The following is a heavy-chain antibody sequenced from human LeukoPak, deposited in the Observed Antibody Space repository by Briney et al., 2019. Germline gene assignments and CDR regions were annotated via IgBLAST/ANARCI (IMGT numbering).Heavy chain of an antibody. Sequence: GGSLRLSCAPSGFTFNRYGMHWVRQAPGKGLEWVAVISYDGNNVYYTGSVKGRFTISRDNSKNTLYLEMNSLRAEDTAVYFYARLTSSWSIDYWGQGTLVTVSS. V-gene: IGHV3-33*01. CDR1: GFTFNRYG. CDR3: ARLTSSWSIDY. D-gene: IGHD6-13*01. J-gene: IGHJ4*02. CDR2: ISYDGNNV.